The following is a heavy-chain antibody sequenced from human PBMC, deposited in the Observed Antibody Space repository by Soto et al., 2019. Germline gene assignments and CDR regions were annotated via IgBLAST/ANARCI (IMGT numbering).Heavy chain of an antibody. J-gene: IGHJ4*02. D-gene: IGHD3-3*01. CDR1: RGTISSYT. CDR3: ARDKGPRSGFPDLDY. Sequence: PVTVACKPSRGTISSYTISWVRQDPGQGLEWMGRIIPILGIANYAQKFQGRVTITADKSTSTAYMELSSLRSEDTAVYYCARDKGPRSGFPDLDYWGQGTLVTVSS. CDR2: IIPILGIA. V-gene: IGHV1-69*04.